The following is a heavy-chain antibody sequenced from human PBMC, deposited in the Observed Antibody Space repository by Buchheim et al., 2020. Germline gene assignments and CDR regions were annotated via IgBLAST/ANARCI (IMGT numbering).Heavy chain of an antibody. D-gene: IGHD5-24*01. V-gene: IGHV4-59*01. CDR2: IYYSGST. Sequence: QVQLQESGPGLVKPSETLSLTCTVSGGSISSYYWSWIRQPPGKGLEWIGYIYYSGSTNYNPSLKSRVTISVDTSKNQFSLKLSSVTAADTAVYYCARGDGYNYNFDYWGQGTL. CDR1: GGSISSYY. J-gene: IGHJ4*02. CDR3: ARGDGYNYNFDY.